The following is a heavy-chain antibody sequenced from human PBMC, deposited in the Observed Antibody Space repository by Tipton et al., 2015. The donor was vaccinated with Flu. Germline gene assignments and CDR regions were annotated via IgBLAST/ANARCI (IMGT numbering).Heavy chain of an antibody. CDR2: IFRSGSI. D-gene: IGHD3-22*01. CDR3: ARDGEPYDSSGYYYGHFDH. V-gene: IGHV4-38-2*02. J-gene: IGHJ4*02. CDR1: GDSIGGPYY. Sequence: LRLSCSVSGDSIGGPYYWGWIRQPPGKGLEWIGYIFRSGSIYYNPPLKSRVSISVDTSKNQFSLKVKSVTAADTAVYYCARDGEPYDSSGYYYGHFDHWGQGTLVTVSA.